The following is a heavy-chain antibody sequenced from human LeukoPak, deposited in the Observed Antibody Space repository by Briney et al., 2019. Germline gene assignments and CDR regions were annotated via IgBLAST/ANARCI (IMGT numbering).Heavy chain of an antibody. D-gene: IGHD3-10*01. V-gene: IGHV1-69*13. Sequence: SVKVSCKASGGTFSSYAISWVRQAPGQGLEWMGGIIPIFGTANYAQKFQGRVTITADESTSTAHLELSSLRSGGTAVYYCASVFYGSGSLGDAFDIWGQGTMVTVSS. CDR2: IIPIFGTA. J-gene: IGHJ3*02. CDR3: ASVFYGSGSLGDAFDI. CDR1: GGTFSSYA.